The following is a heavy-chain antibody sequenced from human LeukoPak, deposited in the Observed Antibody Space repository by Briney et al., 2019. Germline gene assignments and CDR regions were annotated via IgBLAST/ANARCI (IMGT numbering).Heavy chain of an antibody. V-gene: IGHV3-49*04. CDR1: GFTFGDYA. CDR3: TRDSSEYYDRSGYPNWFDP. Sequence: GGSLRLSCTASGFTFGDYAMSWVRQAPGKGLEWVGFIRSKAYGGTTEYAASVKGRFSTSRDDSKSIAYLQMNSLKTEDTAVYYCTRDSSEYYDRSGYPNWFDPWGQGTLVTVSS. J-gene: IGHJ5*02. CDR2: IRSKAYGGTT. D-gene: IGHD3-22*01.